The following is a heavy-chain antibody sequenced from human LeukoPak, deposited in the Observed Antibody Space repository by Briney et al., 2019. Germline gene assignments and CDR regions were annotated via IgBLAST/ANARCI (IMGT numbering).Heavy chain of an antibody. D-gene: IGHD4-17*01. CDR3: ARHKGDYLAYYFDD. J-gene: IGHJ4*02. Sequence: SETLSLTCTVSGGSISSYYWSWIRQPPGKGLEWIGYIYYSGSTNYNPSLKNRVTISVDTSKNQLSLKLSSVTAADTAAYYCARHKGDYLAYYFDDWGQGTLVTVSS. V-gene: IGHV4-59*08. CDR1: GGSISSYY. CDR2: IYYSGST.